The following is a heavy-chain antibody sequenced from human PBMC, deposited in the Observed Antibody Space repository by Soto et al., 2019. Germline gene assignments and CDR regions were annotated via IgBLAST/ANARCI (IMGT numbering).Heavy chain of an antibody. CDR1: GYTFTHYA. CDR2: INTDNGNT. V-gene: IGHV1-3*04. D-gene: IGHD6-19*01. Sequence: ASVKVSCKSSGYTFTHYAMHWVRQAPGQGLEWLGWINTDNGNTAFSQKFQGRVSITMDTSASTAYVELRSLRSDDTAVYYCAREEGISDWHAFDYWGQGTLVTVSS. J-gene: IGHJ4*02. CDR3: AREEGISDWHAFDY.